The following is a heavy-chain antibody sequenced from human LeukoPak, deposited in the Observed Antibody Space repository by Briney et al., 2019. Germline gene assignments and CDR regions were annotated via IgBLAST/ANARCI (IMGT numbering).Heavy chain of an antibody. D-gene: IGHD3-16*02. V-gene: IGHV4-4*07. Sequence: PSETLSLTCTVSGGSINFYYWSWIRQPAGKGLGWIGRIYSTGSTNYSPSLKSRVTMSVDTSKNQFSLKLSSVTAADTAVYYCARAGFDDYVWGSYRHTGFDYWGQGTLVTVSS. CDR3: ARAGFDDYVWGSYRHTGFDY. CDR1: GGSINFYY. J-gene: IGHJ4*02. CDR2: IYSTGST.